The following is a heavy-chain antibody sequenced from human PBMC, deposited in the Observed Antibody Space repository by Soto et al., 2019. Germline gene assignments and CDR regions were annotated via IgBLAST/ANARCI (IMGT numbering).Heavy chain of an antibody. V-gene: IGHV4-4*02. CDR3: AKSWELRRFFAS. D-gene: IGHD1-26*01. J-gene: IGHJ4*02. Sequence: QVQLQESGPGLMKPSGTLSLTCAVSGASIISENWWTWVRQSPGKGLEWIGEIHHTGSTTYNPSLDSRVTMSVDKSKNHFSLILSSVTAADTALYYCAKSWELRRFFASWGQGTLVTVSS. CDR2: IHHTGST. CDR1: GASIISENW.